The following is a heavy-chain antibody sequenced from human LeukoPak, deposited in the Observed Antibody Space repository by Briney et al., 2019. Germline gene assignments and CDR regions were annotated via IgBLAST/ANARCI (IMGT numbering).Heavy chain of an antibody. D-gene: IGHD3-22*01. CDR1: GGSLGSSTNY. CDR2: MYYGGTT. V-gene: IGHV4-39*01. Sequence: PSETLSLTCTVSGGSLGSSTNYGGWVRQTPGKGMEWIGSMYYGGTTYYNPSLKSRLTLSVDTSKNQFSLRLHSVTAADSAVYFCATGKFSGYYDYWGQGTLVTVSS. CDR3: ATGKFSGYYDY. J-gene: IGHJ4*02.